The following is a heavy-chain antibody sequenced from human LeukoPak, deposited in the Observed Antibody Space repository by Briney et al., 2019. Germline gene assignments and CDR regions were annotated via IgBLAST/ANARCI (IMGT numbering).Heavy chain of an antibody. CDR2: IYYSGST. CDR3: AKDGPDEDYFDY. CDR1: GGSISSSSYY. J-gene: IGHJ4*02. V-gene: IGHV4-31*03. Sequence: SETLSLTCTVSGGSISSSSYYWSWIRQHPGKGLEWIGYIYYSGSTYYNPSLKSRVTISVDTSKNQFSLKLSSVTAADTAVYYCAKDGPDEDYFDYWGQGTLVTVSS.